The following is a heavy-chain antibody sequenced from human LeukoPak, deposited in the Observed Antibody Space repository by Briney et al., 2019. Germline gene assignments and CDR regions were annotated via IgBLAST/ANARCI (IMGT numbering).Heavy chain of an antibody. D-gene: IGHD3-22*01. CDR1: GFTFSSYG. CDR3: ARGDDSGYYDYFDY. Sequence: GGSLRLSCAASGFTFSSYGMHWVRQAPGKGLEWVAVIWYDGSNKYYAASVKGRFTISRDFSKNTVFLHMNSLRAEDTAMYYCARGDDSGYYDYFDYWGQGALVTVSS. J-gene: IGHJ4*02. V-gene: IGHV3-33*01. CDR2: IWYDGSNK.